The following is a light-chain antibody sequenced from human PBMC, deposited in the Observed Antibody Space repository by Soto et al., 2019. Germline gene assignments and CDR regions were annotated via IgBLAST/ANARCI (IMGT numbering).Light chain of an antibody. CDR3: SSYASTNTLA. J-gene: IGLJ2*01. Sequence: QSALTQPASVSGSPGQSITISCTGTSSDIGAYNYVSWYQQHPGKAPKLLIYEVTNRPSGVSDRFSGSKSGNTASLTISGLQAEDEANYYCSSYASTNTLAFGAGTKLTVL. CDR1: SSDIGAYNY. V-gene: IGLV2-14*01. CDR2: EVT.